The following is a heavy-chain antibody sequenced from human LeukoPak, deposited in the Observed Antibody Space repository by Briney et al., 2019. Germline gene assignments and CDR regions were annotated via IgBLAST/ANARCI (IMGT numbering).Heavy chain of an antibody. D-gene: IGHD3-22*01. V-gene: IGHV4-39*07. CDR3: ARGNFYYYDSSGYYSDAFDI. J-gene: IGHJ3*02. CDR1: GGSISSTSYF. CDR2: IYYSGST. Sequence: PSETLSLTCTVSGGSISSTSYFWGWIRQPPGKGLEWIGTIYYSGSTYYNPSLKSRVTMSVDTSKNQFSLKLSSVTAADTAVYYCARGNFYYYDSSGYYSDAFDIWGQGTMVTVSS.